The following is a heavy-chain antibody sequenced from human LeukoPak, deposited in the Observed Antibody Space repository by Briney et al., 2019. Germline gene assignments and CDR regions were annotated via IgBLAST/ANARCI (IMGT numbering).Heavy chain of an antibody. CDR2: ISSSSSYI. D-gene: IGHD1-26*01. CDR3: ARQDAVGAYFDY. J-gene: IGHJ4*02. Sequence: GGSLRLSCAASGFTFSSYSMNWVRQAPGKGLEWVSSISSSSSYIYYADSVKGRFTISRDNAKNSLYLQMNSLRAEDTAVYYCARQDAVGAYFDYWGQGILVTVSS. V-gene: IGHV3-21*01. CDR1: GFTFSSYS.